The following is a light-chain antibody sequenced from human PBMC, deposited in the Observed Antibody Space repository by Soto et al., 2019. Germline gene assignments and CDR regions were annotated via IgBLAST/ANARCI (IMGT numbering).Light chain of an antibody. Sequence: DIQMTQSPSTLSASVGDRVTITCRASQSISSWLVWYQQKPGKAPKLLIYAASTLQGGVPSRFSGSGSGTDFTLTISSLHPEDFATYFCQQSYNTPRTFGQGTKVDIK. V-gene: IGKV1-39*01. CDR1: QSISSW. J-gene: IGKJ1*01. CDR3: QQSYNTPRT. CDR2: AAS.